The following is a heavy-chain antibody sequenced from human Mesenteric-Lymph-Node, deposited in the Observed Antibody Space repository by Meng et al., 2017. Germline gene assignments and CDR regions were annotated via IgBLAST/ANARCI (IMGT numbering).Heavy chain of an antibody. CDR2: IYHSGST. CDR1: GASISSGNW. V-gene: IGHV4-4*02. CDR3: ARGGGCSSSSCDLDY. Sequence: QGQWQESGPVLVKPSETLSLTCVVSGASISSGNWWNWVRQPPGKGLEWIGDIYHSGSTNYNPSLKSRVTISVDKSKNQFSLKLSSVTAADTAMYYCARGGGCSSSSCDLDYWGQGVLVTVSS. D-gene: IGHD2-2*01. J-gene: IGHJ4*02.